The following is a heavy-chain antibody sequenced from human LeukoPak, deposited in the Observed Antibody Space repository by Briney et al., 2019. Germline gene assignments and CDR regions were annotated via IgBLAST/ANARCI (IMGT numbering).Heavy chain of an antibody. CDR2: IYYSGST. CDR1: GGSISSYY. Sequence: SETLSLTCTVSGGSISSYYWSWIRQPPGKGLEWIGSIYYSGSTYYNPSLKSRVTISVDTSKNQFSLKLSSVTAADTAVYYCAREPPETDYWGQGTLVTVSS. J-gene: IGHJ4*02. V-gene: IGHV4-59*12. CDR3: AREPPETDY.